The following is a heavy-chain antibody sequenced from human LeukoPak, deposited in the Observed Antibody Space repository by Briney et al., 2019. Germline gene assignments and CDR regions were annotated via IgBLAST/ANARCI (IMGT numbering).Heavy chain of an antibody. V-gene: IGHV3-23*01. Sequence: GGSLRLSCAASGFTFSSYVMSWVRQAPGKGLEWVSAITGSGGNTYYADSVKGRFTISRDNSKNTLYLQMNSLRAEDTAVYYCANSPPRGRFLERTESWWGQGTLVTVSS. CDR1: GFTFSSYV. J-gene: IGHJ4*02. D-gene: IGHD3-3*01. CDR3: ANSPPRGRFLERTESW. CDR2: ITGSGGNT.